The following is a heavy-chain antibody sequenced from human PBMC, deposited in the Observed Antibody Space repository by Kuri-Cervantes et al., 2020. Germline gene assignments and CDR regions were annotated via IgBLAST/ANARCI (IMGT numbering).Heavy chain of an antibody. CDR2: ISGSGGST. Sequence: ETLSLTCAASGFSFSSFSMSWVRQAPGKGLEWVSGISGSGGSTYYADSVKGRFTISRDNSENTVYLQMSSLRAEDTAVYYCAKDGKKGRTTADFDYWGQGTLVTVSS. D-gene: IGHD1-7*01. V-gene: IGHV3-23*01. J-gene: IGHJ4*02. CDR1: GFSFSSFS. CDR3: AKDGKKGRTTADFDY.